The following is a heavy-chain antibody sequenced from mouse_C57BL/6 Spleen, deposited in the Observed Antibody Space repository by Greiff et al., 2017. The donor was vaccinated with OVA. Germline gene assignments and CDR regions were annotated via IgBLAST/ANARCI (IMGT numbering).Heavy chain of an antibody. CDR1: GYTFTSYW. J-gene: IGHJ2*01. CDR3: ARKGAYDGYLGYFDY. D-gene: IGHD2-3*01. V-gene: IGHV1-61*01. CDR2: IYPSDSET. Sequence: QVHVKQPGAELVRPGSSVKLSCKASGYTFTSYWMDWVKQRPGQGLEWIGNIYPSDSETHYNQKFKDKATLTVDKSSSTAYMQLSSLTSEDSAVYYCARKGAYDGYLGYFDYWGQGTTLTVSS.